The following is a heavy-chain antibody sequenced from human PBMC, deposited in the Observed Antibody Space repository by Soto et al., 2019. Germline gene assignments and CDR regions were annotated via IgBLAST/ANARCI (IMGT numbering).Heavy chain of an antibody. Sequence: EVQLVESGGGLVKPGGSLRLSCAASGFTFSSYSMNWVRQAPGKGLEWVSSISSSSSYIYYADAVKGRFTISRDNAKNSLYLQMNSLRAEDTAVYYCAREGYCSGGSCYYMDVWGKGTTVTVSS. CDR2: ISSSSSYI. CDR1: GFTFSSYS. V-gene: IGHV3-21*01. CDR3: AREGYCSGGSCYYMDV. D-gene: IGHD2-15*01. J-gene: IGHJ6*03.